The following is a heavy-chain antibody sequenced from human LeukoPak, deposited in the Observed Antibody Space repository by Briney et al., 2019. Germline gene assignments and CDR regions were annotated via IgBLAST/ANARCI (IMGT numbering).Heavy chain of an antibody. Sequence: PSETLSLTCAVYGGSFTGYYWSWIRQPPGKGLEWIGEINHSGSTNYNPSLKSRVTISADTSKNQFSLKLSSVTAADTAVYYCAREHMSDAFAIWGQGTMVTVSS. V-gene: IGHV4-34*01. CDR2: INHSGST. D-gene: IGHD2-21*01. J-gene: IGHJ3*02. CDR3: AREHMSDAFAI. CDR1: GGSFTGYY.